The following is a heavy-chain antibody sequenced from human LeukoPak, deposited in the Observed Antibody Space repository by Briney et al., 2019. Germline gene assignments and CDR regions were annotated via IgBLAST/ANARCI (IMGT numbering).Heavy chain of an antibody. V-gene: IGHV4-4*09. CDR1: GGSISSYY. D-gene: IGHD6-13*01. J-gene: IGHJ6*03. CDR2: IYTSGST. CDR3: ARRAAADTHPPYYSYYYMDV. Sequence: ASETLSLTCTVSGGSISSYYWSWIRQPPGKGLEWIGYIYTSGSTNYNPSLKSRVTISVDTSKNQFSLKLSSVTAADTAVYYCARRAAADTHPPYYSYYYMDVWGKGTTVTVSS.